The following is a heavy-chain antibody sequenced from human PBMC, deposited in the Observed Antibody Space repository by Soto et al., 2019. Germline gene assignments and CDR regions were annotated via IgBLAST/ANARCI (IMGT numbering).Heavy chain of an antibody. V-gene: IGHV3-30*03. CDR3: ARAYYFGSGTSYTLYY. D-gene: IGHD3-10*01. Sequence: WSLRLSCAASGFTFSNYGMHWVRQAPGKGLEWVAVISDDGVSKYYADSVQGRFTISRDNSESAVFLQMNSLRPDDTALYFCARAYYFGSGTSYTLYYWGQGTQVTVSS. J-gene: IGHJ4*02. CDR2: ISDDGVSK. CDR1: GFTFSNYG.